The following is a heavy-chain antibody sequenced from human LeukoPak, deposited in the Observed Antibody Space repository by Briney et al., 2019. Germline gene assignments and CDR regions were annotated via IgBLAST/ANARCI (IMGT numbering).Heavy chain of an antibody. CDR1: GYSISSGCY. J-gene: IGHJ4*02. D-gene: IGHD3-22*01. V-gene: IGHV4-38-2*01. CDR2: IYHSGST. CDR3: ARFLSGTGSSGYPD. Sequence: PSQTLSLTCAGSGYSISSGCYWGWIRQPPGKGLEWVGSIYHSGSTYYNPSLKSRVTISVDTSKNQFSLKLSSVTAADTAVYYCARFLSGTGSSGYPDWGQGTLVTVSS.